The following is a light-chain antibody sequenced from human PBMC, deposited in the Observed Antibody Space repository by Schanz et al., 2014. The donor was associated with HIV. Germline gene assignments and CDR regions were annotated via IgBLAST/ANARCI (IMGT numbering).Light chain of an antibody. CDR3: GSCSPTNTCT. V-gene: IGLV2-14*03. CDR1: SSDVGNYNY. Sequence: QSVLTQPASVSGSPGQSITISCTGTSSDVGNYNYVSWYQQLPGKVPKLMIYDFSNRASGVSNRFSGSKSGNTASLTISGLQAEDEADYYCGSCSPTNTCTFGGGTKLTVL. J-gene: IGLJ3*02. CDR2: DFS.